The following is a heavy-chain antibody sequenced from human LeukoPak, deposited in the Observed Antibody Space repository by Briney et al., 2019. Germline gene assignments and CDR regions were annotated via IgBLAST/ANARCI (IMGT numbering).Heavy chain of an antibody. CDR1: GGSISSYY. Sequence: SETLSLTCTVSGGSISSYYWSWIRQPPGKGLEWIGEINHSGSTNYNPSLKSRVTISVDTSKNQFSLKLSSVTAADTAVYYCARDIFEWLVRSRDAFDIWGQGTMVTVSS. CDR2: INHSGST. J-gene: IGHJ3*02. D-gene: IGHD6-19*01. CDR3: ARDIFEWLVRSRDAFDI. V-gene: IGHV4-34*01.